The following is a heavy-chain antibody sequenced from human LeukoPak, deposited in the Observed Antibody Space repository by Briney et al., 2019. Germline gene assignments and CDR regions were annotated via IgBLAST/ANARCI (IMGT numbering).Heavy chain of an antibody. CDR1: GFTFSSYA. V-gene: IGHV3-23*01. Sequence: GGSLRLSCAASGFTFSSYAMSWVRQAPGKGLEWVSAISGSGGSTYYADSVKGRFTISRDNSKNTLYLQMNSLRAEDTAVYYCAKGWGTPPPRYSYGLDDYFDYWGQGTLVTVSS. J-gene: IGHJ4*02. CDR3: AKGWGTPPPRYSYGLDDYFDY. CDR2: ISGSGGST. D-gene: IGHD5-18*01.